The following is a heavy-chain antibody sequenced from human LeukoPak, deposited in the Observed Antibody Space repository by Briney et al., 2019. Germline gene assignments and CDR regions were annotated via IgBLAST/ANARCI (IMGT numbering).Heavy chain of an antibody. V-gene: IGHV4-4*07. J-gene: IGHJ4*02. D-gene: IGHD1-26*01. CDR1: GGSLSSYY. CDR2: IYTSGGT. CDR3: AGSGSSIPYFDY. Sequence: PSETLSLTCTVSGGSLSSYYWSWIRQPAGKGLERIGRIYTSGGTNYNPSLRSRVTMSVDTSKNQFSLKLSSVTAADTAVYSCAGSGSSIPYFDYWGQGTLVTVSS.